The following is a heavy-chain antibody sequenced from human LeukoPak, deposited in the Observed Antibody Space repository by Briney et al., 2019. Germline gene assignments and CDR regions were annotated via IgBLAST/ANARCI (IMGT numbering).Heavy chain of an antibody. CDR1: GGTFSSYA. CDR2: IIPIFGTA. Sequence: GASVKVSCKASGGTFSSYAISWVRQAPGQGLEWMGGIIPIFGTAHYAQKFQGRVTITTDISTNTGYMELSSLGSEDSAVYYCAAELYGVYTDCCTFHTWGQGTTVTVSS. D-gene: IGHD4-17*01. V-gene: IGHV1-69*05. J-gene: IGHJ3*02. CDR3: AAELYGVYTDCCTFHT.